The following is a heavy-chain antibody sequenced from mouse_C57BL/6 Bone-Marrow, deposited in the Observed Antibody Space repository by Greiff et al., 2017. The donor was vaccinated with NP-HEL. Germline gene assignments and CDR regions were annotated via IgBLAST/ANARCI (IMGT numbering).Heavy chain of an antibody. CDR3: ARNYGSFPWFAY. CDR1: GYAFTNYL. J-gene: IGHJ3*01. D-gene: IGHD1-1*01. V-gene: IGHV1-54*01. CDR2: INPGSGCT. Sequence: QVQLQQSGAELVRPGTSVKVSCKASGYAFTNYLIEWVKQRPGQGLEWIGVINPGSGCTNYNEKFKGKATLTADKSSSTAYMQLSRLTSEDSAVYFCARNYGSFPWFAYWGQGTLVTGSA.